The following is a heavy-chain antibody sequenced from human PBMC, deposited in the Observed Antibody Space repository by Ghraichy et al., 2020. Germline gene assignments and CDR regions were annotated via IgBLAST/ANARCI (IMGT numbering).Heavy chain of an antibody. J-gene: IGHJ4*02. CDR2: INHSGST. CDR3: ARGVFGRRHFDY. D-gene: IGHD3-3*01. V-gene: IGHV4-34*01. CDR1: GGSFSGYY. Sequence: SETLSLTCAVYGGSFSGYYWSWIRQPPGKGLEWIGEINHSGSTNYNPSLKSRVTISVDTSKNQFSLKLSSVTAADTAVYYCARGVFGRRHFDYWGQGTLVTVSS.